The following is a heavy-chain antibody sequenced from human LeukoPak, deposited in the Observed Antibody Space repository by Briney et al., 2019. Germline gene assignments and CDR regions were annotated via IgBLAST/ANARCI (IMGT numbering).Heavy chain of an antibody. D-gene: IGHD1/OR15-1a*01. V-gene: IGHV1-2*02. CDR2: LNTNRGAT. CDR3: ARARSYPYGEHNY. CDR1: GYTVTGYY. J-gene: IGHJ4*02. Sequence: ASVKLSCKTSGYTVTGYYIHWVRRSPGQGLEWRGGLNTNRGATNYYQTSHGRVTMTRDTSTSTAYMELTRLRSDATAVYYCARARSYPYGEHNYWGQGTLVTVSS.